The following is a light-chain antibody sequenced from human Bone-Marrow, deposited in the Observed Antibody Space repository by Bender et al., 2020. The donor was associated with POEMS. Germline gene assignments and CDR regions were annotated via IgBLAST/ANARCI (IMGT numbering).Light chain of an antibody. CDR2: QDT. CDR1: DLGDKY. V-gene: IGLV3-1*01. CDR3: QAWDTYSVI. J-gene: IGLJ2*01. Sequence: SYEVTQPPSVSVSPGQTASITCSGDDLGDKYFAWYQQKPGQSPVLLIYQDTKRPSGIPERFSGSNSGNTATLTISGTQAMDEADYYCQAWDTYSVIFGGGTKLTVL.